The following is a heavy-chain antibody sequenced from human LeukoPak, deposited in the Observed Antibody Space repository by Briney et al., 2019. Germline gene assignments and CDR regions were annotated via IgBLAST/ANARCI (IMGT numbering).Heavy chain of an antibody. CDR2: IRYDGSNK. CDR3: AKHGIAAAGYFDY. D-gene: IGHD6-13*01. CDR1: GFTFSSYG. V-gene: IGHV3-30*02. J-gene: IGHJ4*02. Sequence: PGRSLRLSCAASGFTFSSYGMHWVRQAPGKGLEWVAFIRYDGSNKYHADSVKGRFTISRDNSKNTLYLQMNSLRAEDTAVYYCAKHGIAAAGYFDYWGQGTLVTVSS.